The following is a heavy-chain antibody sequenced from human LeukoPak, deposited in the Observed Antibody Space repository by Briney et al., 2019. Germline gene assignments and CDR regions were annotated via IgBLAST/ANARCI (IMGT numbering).Heavy chain of an antibody. CDR2: INPNSDGT. V-gene: IGHV1-2*02. J-gene: IGHJ6*02. CDR1: GYTFTGYY. Sequence: ASVKVSCKASGYTFTGYYMHWVRQTPGQGLEWMGWINPNSDGTNYAQKFQGRVTMTRDTSISTAYMELSRLRSDDTAVYYCARALGYCSSTSCYSYYYYGMDVWGQGTTVTVSS. CDR3: ARALGYCSSTSCYSYYYYGMDV. D-gene: IGHD2-2*01.